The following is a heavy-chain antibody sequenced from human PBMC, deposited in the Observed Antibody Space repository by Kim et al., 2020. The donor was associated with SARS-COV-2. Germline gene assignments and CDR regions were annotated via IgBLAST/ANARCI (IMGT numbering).Heavy chain of an antibody. V-gene: IGHV6-1*01. Sequence: SQTLSLTCAISGDSVSSNSAAWNWIRQSPSRGLEWLGRTYYRSKWYNDYAVSVKSRITINPDTSKNQFSLQLKSVTPEDTAVYYCARKGGYCSSTSCFNWFDTWGHGTLVTVSS. J-gene: IGHJ5*01. CDR3: ARKGGYCSSTSCFNWFDT. D-gene: IGHD2-2*01. CDR1: GDSVSSNSAA. CDR2: TYYRSKWYN.